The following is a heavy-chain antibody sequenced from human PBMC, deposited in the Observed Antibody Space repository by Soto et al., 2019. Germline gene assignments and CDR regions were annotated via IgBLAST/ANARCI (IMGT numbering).Heavy chain of an antibody. D-gene: IGHD4-17*01. Sequence: QVQLQESGPGLVKPSQTLSLTCTVSGGSISSGGYYWSWIRQHPGKGLEWIGYIYYSGSTYYNPSLKSRVTISVDTSKNQFSLKLSSVTAADTAVYYCARDPLFTTVTNDAFDIWGQGTMVTVSS. V-gene: IGHV4-31*03. CDR1: GGSISSGGYY. CDR2: IYYSGST. CDR3: ARDPLFTTVTNDAFDI. J-gene: IGHJ3*02.